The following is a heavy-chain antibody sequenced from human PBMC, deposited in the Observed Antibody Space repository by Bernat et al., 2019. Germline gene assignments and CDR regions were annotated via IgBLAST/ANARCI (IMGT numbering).Heavy chain of an antibody. J-gene: IGHJ3*02. CDR3: ARVPYYDGTTYDRTAFDI. D-gene: IGHD3-22*01. Sequence: VQLVESGGGVVQPGGSLRLSCAASGFTVSSNYMSWVRQAPGKGLEWVSIIYNGGNTYFADSVKGRFTISRDNSKNTLYLQMNSLRAEDTAVYYCARVPYYDGTTYDRTAFDIWGQGTMVTVSS. CDR2: IYNGGNT. CDR1: GFTVSSNY. V-gene: IGHV3-66*01.